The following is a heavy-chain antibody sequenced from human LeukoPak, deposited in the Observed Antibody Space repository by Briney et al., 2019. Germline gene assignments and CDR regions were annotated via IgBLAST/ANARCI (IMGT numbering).Heavy chain of an antibody. CDR3: ARVPGEQWLEGWFDP. V-gene: IGHV1-46*01. CDR2: INPSGGST. CDR1: GYTFTIYY. Sequence: ASVTVSFKASGYTFTIYYMHWVRQAPGQGLEWMGIINPSGGSTSYAQKFQGRVTMTRDMSTSTVYMELSSLTSEDTAVYYCARVPGEQWLEGWFDPWGQGTLVTVSS. D-gene: IGHD6-19*01. J-gene: IGHJ5*02.